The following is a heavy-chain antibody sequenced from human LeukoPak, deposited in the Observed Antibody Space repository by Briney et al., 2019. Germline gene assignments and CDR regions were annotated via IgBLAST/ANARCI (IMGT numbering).Heavy chain of an antibody. V-gene: IGHV4-34*01. J-gene: IGHJ4*02. D-gene: IGHD4-11*01. CDR3: ARDPLQYYFDY. CDR1: GGSFSGYY. Sequence: SETLSLTCAVYGGSFSGYYWSWIRQPPGKGLEWIGEINHSGSTNYNPSLKSRVTISVDTSKNQFSLKLSSVTAADTAVYYCARDPLQYYFDYWGQGTLVTVSS. CDR2: INHSGST.